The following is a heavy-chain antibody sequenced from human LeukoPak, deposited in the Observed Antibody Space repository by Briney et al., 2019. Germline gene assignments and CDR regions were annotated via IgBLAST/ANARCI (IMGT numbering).Heavy chain of an antibody. CDR1: GFTFSSYS. D-gene: IGHD6-13*01. V-gene: IGHV3-21*01. J-gene: IGHJ6*04. CDR3: AREGIAAAGTYYYYGMDV. CDR2: ISSSSSYI. Sequence: AGGSLRLSCAASGFTFSSYSMNWVRQAPGKGLEWVSSISSSSSYIYYADPVKGRFTISRDNAKNSLYLQMNSLRAEDTAVYYCAREGIAAAGTYYYYGMDVWGKGTTVTVSS.